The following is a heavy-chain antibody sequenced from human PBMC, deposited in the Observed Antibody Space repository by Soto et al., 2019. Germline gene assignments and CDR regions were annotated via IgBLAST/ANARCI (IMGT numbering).Heavy chain of an antibody. V-gene: IGHV4-31*03. J-gene: IGHJ6*02. CDR3: ARDRSHYVWAISRTYGMDV. Sequence: SETLSLTCTVSGDSISNSFYYWSWIRQVPGKGPEWIGYIHYSGTTHYNPSLKSRVTISPDTSRNQFSLRLSSVTAADTAVYFCARDRSHYVWAISRTYGMDVWGQRTSVPVSS. CDR2: IHYSGTT. CDR1: GDSISNSFYY. D-gene: IGHD3-16*02.